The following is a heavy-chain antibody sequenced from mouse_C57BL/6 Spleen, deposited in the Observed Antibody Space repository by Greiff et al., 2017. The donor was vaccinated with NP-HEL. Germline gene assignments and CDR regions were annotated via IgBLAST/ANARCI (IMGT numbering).Heavy chain of an antibody. CDR3: ARRVYYYGSSYRGDAMDY. J-gene: IGHJ4*01. CDR1: GYAFSSSW. D-gene: IGHD1-1*01. Sequence: VQLQQSGPELVKPGASVKISCKASGYAFSSSWMNWVKQRPGKGLEWIGRIYPGDGDTNYNGKFKGKATLTADKSSSTAYMQLSSLTSEDSAVYFCARRVYYYGSSYRGDAMDYWGQGTSVTVSS. V-gene: IGHV1-82*01. CDR2: IYPGDGDT.